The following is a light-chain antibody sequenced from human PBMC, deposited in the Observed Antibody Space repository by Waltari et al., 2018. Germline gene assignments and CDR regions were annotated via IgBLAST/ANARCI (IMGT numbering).Light chain of an antibody. J-gene: IGKJ1*01. CDR2: GAS. CDR3: QQYGSPPWT. CDR1: QSVRSSL. V-gene: IGKV3-20*01. Sequence: DIVLTQSPGTLSLSPGERATLSCTASQSVRSSLLAWYQQKPGQAPRLLIYGASSRATGIPDRFSGSGSGTDFTLTISRLEPEDFAVYSCQQYGSPPWTFGQGTKVEIK.